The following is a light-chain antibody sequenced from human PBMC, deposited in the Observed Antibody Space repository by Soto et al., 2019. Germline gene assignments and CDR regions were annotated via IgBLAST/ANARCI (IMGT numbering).Light chain of an antibody. V-gene: IGKV1-12*01. CDR2: AAS. CDR3: QQASSFPLT. CDR1: QGISSW. J-gene: IGKJ4*01. Sequence: DLQMTQSPSSVSASVGDRVTITCRASQGISSWLGWYQQKPGQAPKLLIFAASSLQSGVPPRFSGSESGTEFTLTISSLQPEDVATYYCQQASSFPLTFGGGTKVDIK.